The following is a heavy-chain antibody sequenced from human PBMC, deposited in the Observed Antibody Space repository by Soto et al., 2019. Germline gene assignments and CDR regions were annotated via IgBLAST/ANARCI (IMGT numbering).Heavy chain of an antibody. D-gene: IGHD6-13*01. CDR1: GGSFSGYY. CDR2: INHSGST. J-gene: IGHJ5*02. Sequence: SETLSLTCAVYGGSFSGYYWSWIRQPPGKGLEWIGEINHSGSTNYNPSLKSRVTISVDTSKNQFSLKLSSVTAADTAVYYCARKRSSSSARFDPWGQGTLVTVSS. V-gene: IGHV4-34*01. CDR3: ARKRSSSSARFDP.